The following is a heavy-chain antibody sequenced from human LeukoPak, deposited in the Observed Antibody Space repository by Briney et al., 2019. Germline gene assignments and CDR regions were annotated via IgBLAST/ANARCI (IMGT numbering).Heavy chain of an antibody. Sequence: GGSLTLSCAVSGFTFSTKSMNWVRQAPGKGLEWVSYITADSGTTYYADSVKGRFTISRDNAKNSLYLQMNSLRDEDTAVYYCASRDYFDYWGQGTMVPVSS. CDR2: ITADSGTT. CDR3: ASRDYFDY. J-gene: IGHJ4*02. V-gene: IGHV3-48*02. CDR1: GFTFSTKS.